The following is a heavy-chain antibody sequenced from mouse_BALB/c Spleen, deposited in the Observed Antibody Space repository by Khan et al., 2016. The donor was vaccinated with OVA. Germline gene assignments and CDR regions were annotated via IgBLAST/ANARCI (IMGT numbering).Heavy chain of an antibody. D-gene: IGHD2-1*01. CDR1: GYTFTSYW. J-gene: IGHJ3*01. V-gene: IGHV1S132*01. CDR3: ARVYFGNYEFAY. Sequence: QVQLQQSGAELVKPGASVKLSCKTSGYTFTSYWIQWVKQRPGQGLGWIGQIFPGTGTTYSNENFKAKATLTVDTSSSTAYMQLSSLTSEDSAVYFCARVYFGNYEFAYWGQGTLVTVSA. CDR2: IFPGTGTT.